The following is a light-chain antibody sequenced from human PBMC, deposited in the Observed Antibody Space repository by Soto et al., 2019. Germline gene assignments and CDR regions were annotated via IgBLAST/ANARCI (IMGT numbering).Light chain of an antibody. J-gene: IGKJ4*01. CDR1: QSVSSSY. CDR3: QQYGSPPVLT. Sequence: EIVLTQSPGTLSLSPEERATLSCRASQSVSSSYLAWYQQKPGQAPRLLIYGASSRATGIPDRFSGSGSGTDFTLTISRLEPEDFAVYYCQQYGSPPVLTFGGGTKVDI. CDR2: GAS. V-gene: IGKV3-20*01.